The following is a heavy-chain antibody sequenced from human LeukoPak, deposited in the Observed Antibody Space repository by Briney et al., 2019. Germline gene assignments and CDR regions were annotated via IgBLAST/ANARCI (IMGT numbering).Heavy chain of an antibody. J-gene: IGHJ3*02. CDR2: INHSGST. CDR3: GRYYDFWSGYPRAFDI. CDR1: GGSFSGYY. Sequence: SETLSLTCAVYGGSFSGYYWSWIRQPPGKGLEWIGEINHSGSTNYNPSLKSRVTISVATSKNQFSLKLSSVTAADTAVYYCGRYYDFWSGYPRAFDIWGQGTMVTVSS. D-gene: IGHD3-3*01. V-gene: IGHV4-34*01.